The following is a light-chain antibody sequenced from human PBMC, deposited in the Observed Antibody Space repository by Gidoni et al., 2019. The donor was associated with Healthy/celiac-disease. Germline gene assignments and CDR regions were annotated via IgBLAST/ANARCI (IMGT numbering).Light chain of an antibody. J-gene: IGKJ4*01. V-gene: IGKV1-5*03. Sequence: DIQMTQSPSTLSASVGDRVTIPCRASQRISSWLAWYQQTPGNAPKLLIYKASSLESGVPSRFSGSGAGTEFTLTISSLQPDDFATYYCQQYNSYPLTFGGGTKVEIK. CDR2: KAS. CDR3: QQYNSYPLT. CDR1: QRISSW.